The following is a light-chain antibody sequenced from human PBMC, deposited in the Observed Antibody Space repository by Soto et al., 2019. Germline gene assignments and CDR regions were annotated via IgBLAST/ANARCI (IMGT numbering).Light chain of an antibody. J-gene: IGKJ4*01. Sequence: IQLTQSPSSLSASVGDRVTITCRASQGITSTLAWYQQSPGKPPKLLIYNGTSLESGVPSRFSGSASGTDFALTISSLQPEDFATYYCQQFHSYPLTFGGGTKVEI. V-gene: IGKV1-13*02. CDR1: QGITST. CDR3: QQFHSYPLT. CDR2: NGT.